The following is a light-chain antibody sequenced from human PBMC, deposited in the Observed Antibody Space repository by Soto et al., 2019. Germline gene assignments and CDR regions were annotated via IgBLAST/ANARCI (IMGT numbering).Light chain of an antibody. Sequence: QSVLTQPPSASGTPGQRVTISCSGSSSNIGSNTVNWYQHLPGTAPKLLIYSKNQRPSGVPDRFSGSKSGTSASLAISGLQSEDEADYYCATWDDSLNAWVFGGGTKLTVL. CDR3: ATWDDSLNAWV. CDR2: SKN. V-gene: IGLV1-44*01. CDR1: SSNIGSNT. J-gene: IGLJ3*02.